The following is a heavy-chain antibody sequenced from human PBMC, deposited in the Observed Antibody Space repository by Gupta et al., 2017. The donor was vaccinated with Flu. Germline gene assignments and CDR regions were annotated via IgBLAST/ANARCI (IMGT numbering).Heavy chain of an antibody. CDR3: ATVTTGC. J-gene: IGHJ4*02. V-gene: IGHV3-74*03. CDR2: INPDGSST. Sequence: EVQLVESGGGLVQPGGSLRLSCAASGFTFSGSYLQWVRQAPGKGLVWVSRINPDGSSTTYADSVKGRFTISRDNAKNTLYLQMNSLGADDTAVYYRATVTTGCWGQGTLVTVSS. D-gene: IGHD4-17*01. CDR1: GFTFSGSY.